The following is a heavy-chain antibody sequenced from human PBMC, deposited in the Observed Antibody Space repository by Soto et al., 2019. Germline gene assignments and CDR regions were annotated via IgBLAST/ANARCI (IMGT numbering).Heavy chain of an antibody. Sequence: WATLSLTCIVSGVSVTSYTWSWVRQPANKGLEWIGRVFSSVSATYNPSLKSRVSISMYTAENRISLKLDSVTAADAGVYFCARDGMTTGDTWGPGTLVTVSS. J-gene: IGHJ4*02. V-gene: IGHV4-4*07. CDR1: GVSVTSYT. CDR2: VFSSVSA. CDR3: ARDGMTTGDT. D-gene: IGHD2-21*02.